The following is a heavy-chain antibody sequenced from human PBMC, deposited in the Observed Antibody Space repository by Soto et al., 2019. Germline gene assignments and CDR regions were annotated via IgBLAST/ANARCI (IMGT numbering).Heavy chain of an antibody. D-gene: IGHD1-26*01. J-gene: IGHJ4*02. CDR1: GGSISSINW. V-gene: IGHV4-4*02. CDR3: ARRYGGNFDY. CDR2: IYHSGST. Sequence: SETLSLTCAVSGGSISSINWWSWVRQPPGKGLEWIGDIYHSGSTNYNPSLKSRVTISVDTSKNQFSLKLSSVTAADTAVYYCARRYGGNFDYWGQGTLVTVSS.